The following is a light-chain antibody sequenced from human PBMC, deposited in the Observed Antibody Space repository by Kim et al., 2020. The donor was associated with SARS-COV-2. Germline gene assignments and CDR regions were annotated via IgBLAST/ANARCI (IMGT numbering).Light chain of an antibody. Sequence: SASVGDRVTITCRASQSIRSCLAWYQQKPGKPPKLLISSASTLQSGVPSRFSGSGSGTEFTLTISSLQPDDFATYYCLQYDTYPFTFGQGTKLEI. CDR2: SAS. J-gene: IGKJ2*01. CDR3: LQYDTYPFT. V-gene: IGKV1-6*01. CDR1: QSIRSC.